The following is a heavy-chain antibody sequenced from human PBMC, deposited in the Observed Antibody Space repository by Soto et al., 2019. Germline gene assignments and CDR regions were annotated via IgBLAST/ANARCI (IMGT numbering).Heavy chain of an antibody. D-gene: IGHD3-9*01. V-gene: IGHV3-30-3*01. CDR2: ISFNGINT. J-gene: IGHJ4*02. CDR1: GFTFSDYA. CDR3: ARDVSGFEYFDL. Sequence: VQLVESGGGLVQLGGSRRLSCAASGFTFSDYAMHWVRQAPGRGPEWLALISFNGINTYYADSVKGRFTISRDNSKGTLYLQMNTLRAEDTAVYYCARDVSGFEYFDLWGQGTLVTISS.